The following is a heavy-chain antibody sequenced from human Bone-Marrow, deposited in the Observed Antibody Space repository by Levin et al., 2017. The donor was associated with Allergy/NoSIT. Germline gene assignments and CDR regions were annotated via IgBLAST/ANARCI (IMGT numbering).Heavy chain of an antibody. CDR2: SSAYNGRT. D-gene: IGHD3-22*01. CDR1: GYTFSSYV. V-gene: IGHV1-18*01. CDR3: ARENYDTSGQRLHFDS. J-gene: IGHJ4*02. Sequence: RASVKVFCKASGYTFSSYVISWVRQVPGQGLEWMGWSSAYNGRTKYVQKFEDRVNMTTDRSTSTAYMELRSLGSGDTAVYYCARENYDTSGQRLHFDSWGQGTLVTVSS.